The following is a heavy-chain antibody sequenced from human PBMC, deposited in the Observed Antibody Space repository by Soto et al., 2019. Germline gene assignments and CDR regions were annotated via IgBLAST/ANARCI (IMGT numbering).Heavy chain of an antibody. D-gene: IGHD6-6*01. J-gene: IGHJ2*01. V-gene: IGHV4-4*02. Sequence: QMQLQESGPGLVKPSGTLSLTCGVSGGSISSSKWWTWVRQPPGKGPEWIGEIYHSGSTNYNPSLPSRVPISLDKSNTQFSLTPTSVTAADTAVYYCASQDYSSSTDASFLVNGYFDLWGRGILVTVSS. CDR3: ASQDYSSSTDASFLVNGYFDL. CDR1: GGSISSSKW. CDR2: IYHSGST.